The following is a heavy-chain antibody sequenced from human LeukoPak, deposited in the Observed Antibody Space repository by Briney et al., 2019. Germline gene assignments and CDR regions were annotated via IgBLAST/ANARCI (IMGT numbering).Heavy chain of an antibody. CDR1: GFTLDDYT. CDR3: VKSREGYSSWFDP. V-gene: IGHV3-9*03. Sequence: GGSLRLSCAASGFTLDDYTMHGVRQAPGRGLEWVSGISRNSGSIDYTESVRGRFTISRGNARNSLYLQMNSLRAEHMALYYCVKSREGYSSWFDPWGQGTLDTVSS. CDR2: ISRNSGSI. D-gene: IGHD2-15*01. J-gene: IGHJ5*02.